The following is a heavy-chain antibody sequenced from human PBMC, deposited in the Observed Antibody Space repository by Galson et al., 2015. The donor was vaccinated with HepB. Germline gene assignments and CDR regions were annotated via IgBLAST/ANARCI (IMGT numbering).Heavy chain of an antibody. CDR3: ATAVVTMIVVADLYYFDY. J-gene: IGHJ4*02. CDR2: FDPEDGET. D-gene: IGHD3-22*01. CDR1: GYTLTDLS. Sequence: SVKVSCKVSGYTLTDLSMHWVRQAPGKGLEWMGGFDPEDGETIYAQKFQGRVTMTEDTSTDTAYMELSSLRSEDTAVYYCATAVVTMIVVADLYYFDYWGQGTLVTVSS. V-gene: IGHV1-24*01.